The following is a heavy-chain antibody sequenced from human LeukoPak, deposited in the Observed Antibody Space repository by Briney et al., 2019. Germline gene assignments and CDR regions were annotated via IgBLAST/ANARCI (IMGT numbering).Heavy chain of an antibody. Sequence: SETLSLTCTVSGGSISSYYWSWIRQPPGKGLEWIGYIYYSGSTNYNPSLKSRVTISVDTSKNQFSLKLSFVTAADTAVYYCARSPGTTSFDYWGQGTLVTVSS. CDR3: ARSPGTTSFDY. V-gene: IGHV4-59*01. J-gene: IGHJ4*02. CDR2: IYYSGST. D-gene: IGHD1-1*01. CDR1: GGSISSYY.